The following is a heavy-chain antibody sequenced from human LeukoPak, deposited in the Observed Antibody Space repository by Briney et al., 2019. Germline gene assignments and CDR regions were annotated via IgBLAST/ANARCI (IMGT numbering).Heavy chain of an antibody. J-gene: IGHJ4*02. CDR2: INHSGST. V-gene: IGHV4-34*01. CDR3: ARGKAMVRGVIISPYYFDY. CDR1: GGSFSGYY. D-gene: IGHD3-10*01. Sequence: PSETLSLTCAVYGGSFSGYYWSWIRQPPGKGLEWIGEINHSGSTNYNPSLKSRVTISVDTSKNQFSLKLSSVTAADTAVYYCARGKAMVRGVIISPYYFDYWGQGTLVTVSS.